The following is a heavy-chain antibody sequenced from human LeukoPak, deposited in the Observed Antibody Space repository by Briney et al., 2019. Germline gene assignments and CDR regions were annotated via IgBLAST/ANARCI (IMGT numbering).Heavy chain of an antibody. D-gene: IGHD3-10*01. CDR3: ATRHYGSGSYYFAY. CDR1: GYSFTTYW. Sequence: GESLKISCKGSGYSFTTYWIGWVRQMPEKGLEWMGIIFPGDSDTRYSPSFQGQVTISADKSISTAYLQWSSLKASDTAMYYCATRHYGSGSYYFAYWGQGTLVTVSS. J-gene: IGHJ4*02. V-gene: IGHV5-51*01. CDR2: IFPGDSDT.